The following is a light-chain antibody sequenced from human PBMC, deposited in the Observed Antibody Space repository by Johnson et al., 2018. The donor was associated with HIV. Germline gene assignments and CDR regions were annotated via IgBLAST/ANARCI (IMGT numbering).Light chain of an antibody. CDR3: GTWNASRSVIV. V-gene: IGLV1-51*02. J-gene: IGLJ1*01. CDR1: SSNMGDHS. Sequence: QSVLTQPPSVSAAPGQKVTVSCSGRSSNMGDHSVSWFQHLPGAAPKLLIYDNYRRPSGVPDRFSGSKSGTSATLDLTGLPSGEEADYYCGTWNASRSVIVFGPGTKVTFL. CDR2: DNY.